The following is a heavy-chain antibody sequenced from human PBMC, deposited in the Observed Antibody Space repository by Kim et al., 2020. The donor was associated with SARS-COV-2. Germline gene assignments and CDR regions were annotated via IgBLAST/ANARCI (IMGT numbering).Heavy chain of an antibody. CDR3: TKEKFGYFGF. D-gene: IGHD3-16*01. Sequence: GGSLRLSCAASGFTFYDYTMHWVRQAPGRGLEWVSLITWDGGSTFYADSMKGRFTISRDNRKNFLYLEMNSLSTEDTALYYCTKEKFGYFGFWCRGTLV. V-gene: IGHV3-43*01. CDR2: ITWDGGST. CDR1: GFTFYDYT. J-gene: IGHJ2*01.